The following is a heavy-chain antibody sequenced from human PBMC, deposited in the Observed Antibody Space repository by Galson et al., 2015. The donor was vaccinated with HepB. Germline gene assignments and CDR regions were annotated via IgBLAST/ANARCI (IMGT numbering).Heavy chain of an antibody. V-gene: IGHV1-8*01. CDR2: MNPNSGNT. CDR3: ARGVTGYPYYYYYYMDV. Sequence: SVKVSCKASGYAFASYDINWVRQATGQGLEWMGWMNPNSGNTGYAQKFQGRVTMTRNTSISTAYMELSSLRSEDTAVYYCARGVTGYPYYYYYYMDVWGKGTTVTVSS. CDR1: GYAFASYD. J-gene: IGHJ6*03. D-gene: IGHD5-18*01.